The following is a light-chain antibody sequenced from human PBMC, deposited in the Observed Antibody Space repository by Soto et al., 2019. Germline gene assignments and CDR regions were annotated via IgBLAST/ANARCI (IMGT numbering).Light chain of an antibody. V-gene: IGKV3-11*01. CDR2: DAS. Sequence: ETVLTQSPATLSLSPGETATLSCRASQNVDIYLAWYQQKPGQAPRLLIYDASNSATGIPARFSGSGSGTDFTLTISSLEPEDFAVYYCQQRKYWPPLTFGQGTRLE. CDR1: QNVDIY. CDR3: QQRKYWPPLT. J-gene: IGKJ5*01.